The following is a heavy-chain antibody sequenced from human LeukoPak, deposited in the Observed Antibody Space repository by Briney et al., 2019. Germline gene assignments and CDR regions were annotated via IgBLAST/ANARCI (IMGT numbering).Heavy chain of an antibody. D-gene: IGHD2-2*01. CDR3: ARQQMEFIDCSSTSCLAHADY. CDR1: GYTFTTYA. V-gene: IGHV7-4-1*02. CDR2: INTNTGSP. J-gene: IGHJ4*02. Sequence: ASVKVSCKASGYTFTTYAINWVRQAPGQGLEWMGWINTNTGSPTHAQGFTGRFVFSLDTSVSTAYLQISSLKAEDTAVYYCARQQMEFIDCSSTSCLAHADYWGQGTLVTVSS.